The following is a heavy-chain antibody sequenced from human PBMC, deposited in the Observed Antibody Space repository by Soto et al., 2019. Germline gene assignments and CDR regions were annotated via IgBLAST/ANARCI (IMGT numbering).Heavy chain of an antibody. J-gene: IGHJ6*02. V-gene: IGHV1-8*01. D-gene: IGHD3-16*01. Sequence: ASVKVSCKASGYTFSDFDINWLRQASGQGPEWMGWMNAKSGDTFFAQRFKGKVNMTWDTSLSTAYMEVGSLTSDDMAMYYCARGNPYNYDGFDVWGQGTTVPVSS. CDR3: ARGNPYNYDGFDV. CDR1: GYTFSDFD. CDR2: MNAKSGDT.